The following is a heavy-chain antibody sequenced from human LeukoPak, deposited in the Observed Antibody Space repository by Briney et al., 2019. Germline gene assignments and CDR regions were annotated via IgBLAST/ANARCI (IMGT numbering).Heavy chain of an antibody. CDR2: IYSGGNT. CDR1: GFTVSSNY. Sequence: QAGGSLRLSCAASGFTVSSNYMSWVRQAPGKGLDWVSVIYSGGNTYYADSVKGRFTISRDNSKNTLYLQMNSLRAEDTAVYFCAREPATYYFDSWGQGTLVTVPS. CDR3: AREPATYYFDS. V-gene: IGHV3-66*01. J-gene: IGHJ4*02.